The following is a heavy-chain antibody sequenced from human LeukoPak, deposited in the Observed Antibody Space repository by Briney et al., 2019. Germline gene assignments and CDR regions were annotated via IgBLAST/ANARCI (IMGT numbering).Heavy chain of an antibody. CDR2: IRYNGNNQ. CDR1: GFTFNNYG. J-gene: IGHJ4*02. D-gene: IGHD3-10*01. CDR3: ARGRRDYYGSGSRWIDY. V-gene: IGHV3-30*02. Sequence: GGSLRLSCAASGFTFNNYGMHWVRQAPGKGLEWVAFIRYNGNNQYYADSVKGRFTISRDNSKNTLYLQMNSLRAEDTAVYYCARGRRDYYGSGSRWIDYWGQGTLVTVSS.